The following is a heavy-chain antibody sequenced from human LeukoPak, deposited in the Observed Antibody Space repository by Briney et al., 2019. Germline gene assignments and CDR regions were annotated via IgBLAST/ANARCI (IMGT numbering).Heavy chain of an antibody. CDR3: AREGRFWSGYGLDY. CDR2: IYYSGST. Sequence: SETLSLTCTVSGGSISSGDYYWSWIRQPPGKGLEWIGYIYYSGSTHYNPSLKSRVTISVDTSKNQFSLKLSSVTAADTAVYYCAREGRFWSGYGLDYWGQGTLVTVSS. V-gene: IGHV4-30-4*08. CDR1: GGSISSGDYY. J-gene: IGHJ4*02. D-gene: IGHD3-3*01.